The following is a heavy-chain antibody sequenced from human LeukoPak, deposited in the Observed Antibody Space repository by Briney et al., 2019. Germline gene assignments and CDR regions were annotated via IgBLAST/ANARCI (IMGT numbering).Heavy chain of an antibody. Sequence: GGSLRLSCAASGFTFSSYGMHWVHQAPGKGLEWVAFIRYDGSNKYYADSVKGRFTISRDNSKNTLYLQMNSLRAEDTAVYYCAKDGAAAGKNDAFDIWGQGTMVTVSS. CDR2: IRYDGSNK. CDR3: AKDGAAAGKNDAFDI. V-gene: IGHV3-30*02. CDR1: GFTFSSYG. D-gene: IGHD6-13*01. J-gene: IGHJ3*02.